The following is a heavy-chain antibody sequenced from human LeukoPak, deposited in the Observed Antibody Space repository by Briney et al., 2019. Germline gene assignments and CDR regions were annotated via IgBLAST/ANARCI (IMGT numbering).Heavy chain of an antibody. D-gene: IGHD6-13*01. J-gene: IGHJ4*02. CDR1: GGSISSGGYY. CDR3: ARHRGRGYSSSWYFFFDY. Sequence: SQTLSLTCTVSGGSISSGGYYWSWIRQHPGKGLEWIGYIYYSGSTYYNPSLKSRVTISVDTSKNQFSLKLSSVTAADTAVYYCARHRGRGYSSSWYFFFDYWGQGTLVTVSS. CDR2: IYYSGST. V-gene: IGHV4-31*03.